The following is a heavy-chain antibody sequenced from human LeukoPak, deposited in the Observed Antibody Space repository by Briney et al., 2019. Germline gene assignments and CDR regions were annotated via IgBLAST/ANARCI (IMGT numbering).Heavy chain of an antibody. CDR3: ATGAGLYGALDG. J-gene: IGHJ4*02. Sequence: ATVKLSCKVSGCTFTDYYMHWVQQAPAKGLEWMGLGNPEDGETIYEDKFQGRVTITADTSTDTAYMELSSLSSEDTAVYYCATGAGLYGALDGWGRGTVVTVSS. V-gene: IGHV1-69-2*01. CDR1: GCTFTDYY. D-gene: IGHD2-8*01. CDR2: GNPEDGET.